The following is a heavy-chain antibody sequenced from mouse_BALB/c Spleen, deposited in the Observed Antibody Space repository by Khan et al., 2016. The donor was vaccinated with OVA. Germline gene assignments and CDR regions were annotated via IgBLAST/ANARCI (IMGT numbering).Heavy chain of an antibody. CDR1: GFSLTGYG. CDR3: ARELRLGGFAY. CDR2: IWGDGST. V-gene: IGHV2-6-7*01. Sequence: QVQLKESGPGLVAPSQNLSITCTVSGFSLTGYGVNWVRQPPGKGLEWLGMIWGDGSTDYNSALKSRLSISKDNSKGQVFLKMNSLQTDDTARYYCARELRLGGFAYWGQGTLVTVSA. D-gene: IGHD1-2*01. J-gene: IGHJ3*01.